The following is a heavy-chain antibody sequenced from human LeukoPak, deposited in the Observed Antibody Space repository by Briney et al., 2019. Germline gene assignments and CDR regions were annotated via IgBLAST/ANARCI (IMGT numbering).Heavy chain of an antibody. CDR1: GFTFSSYA. Sequence: PGGSLRLSCAASGFTFSSYAMSWVRQAPGKGLEWVSVIYSGGSTYYADSAKGRFTISRDNSKDTLYLQMNSLRAEDTAVYYCARDRSSGWYVFDYWGQGTLVTVSS. CDR3: ARDRSSGWYVFDY. D-gene: IGHD6-19*01. CDR2: IYSGGST. V-gene: IGHV3-66*01. J-gene: IGHJ4*02.